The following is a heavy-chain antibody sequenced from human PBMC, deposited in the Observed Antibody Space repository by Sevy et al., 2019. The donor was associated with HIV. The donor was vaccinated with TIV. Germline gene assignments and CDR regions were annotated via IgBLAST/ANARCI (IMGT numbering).Heavy chain of an antibody. V-gene: IGHV3-30*02. CDR1: GFSFSSYG. D-gene: IGHD2-21*01. J-gene: IGHJ4*02. CDR2: IQYDGSNK. Sequence: GGSLRLSCAASGFSFSSYGMHWVRQAPGKGLEWMSYIQYDGSNKDYGDSVKGRFTISRDNYKNTLYLQMNRLRVEDTAVFYCVKEGGGEGGDHWGQGTLVTVSS. CDR3: VKEGGGEGGDH.